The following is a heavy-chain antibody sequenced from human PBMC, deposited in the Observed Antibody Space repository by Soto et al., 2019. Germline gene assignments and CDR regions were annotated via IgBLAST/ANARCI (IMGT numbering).Heavy chain of an antibody. CDR3: AKGQSGYDPNCDY. CDR1: EFSFSNYA. D-gene: IGHD5-12*01. J-gene: IGHJ4*02. Sequence: EVQLLESGGGLVQPGGSLRLCCAASEFSFSNYAMTWVHQAPGKGLEWVSSISATGGSTFYADSVKGRFTISRDSSRNTLCLQMNSLRAEDTAVYYCAKGQSGYDPNCDYWGQGTLVTVSS. V-gene: IGHV3-23*01. CDR2: ISATGGST.